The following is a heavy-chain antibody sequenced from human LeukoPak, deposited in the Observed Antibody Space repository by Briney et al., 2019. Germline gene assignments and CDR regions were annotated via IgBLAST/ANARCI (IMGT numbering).Heavy chain of an antibody. J-gene: IGHJ6*02. V-gene: IGHV7-4-1*02. CDR1: GYTFTSYA. D-gene: IGHD3-10*01. Sequence: ASVTVSCKASGYTFTSYAMNWVRQAPGQGLEWMGWINTNTGNPTYAQGFTGRFVFSLDTSVSTAYLQISSLKAEDTAVYYCARDRLMVRGVKGGMDVWGQGTTVTVSS. CDR2: INTNTGNP. CDR3: ARDRLMVRGVKGGMDV.